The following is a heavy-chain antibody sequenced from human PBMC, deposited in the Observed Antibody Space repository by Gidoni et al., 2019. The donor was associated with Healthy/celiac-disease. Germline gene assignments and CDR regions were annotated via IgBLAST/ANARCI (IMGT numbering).Heavy chain of an antibody. Sequence: EVQLLDAGGGLLQPGGSLVLSCSACGFPFTRYAMSWVRQAPGRGVEWVSAISGSGGSTYYADSVKGRFTISRDNSKNTLYLQMNSLRAEDTAVYYCAKPGSEGTHPAFFDYWGQGTLVTVSS. D-gene: IGHD3-10*01. V-gene: IGHV3-23*01. J-gene: IGHJ4*02. CDR3: AKPGSEGTHPAFFDY. CDR2: ISGSGGST. CDR1: GFPFTRYA.